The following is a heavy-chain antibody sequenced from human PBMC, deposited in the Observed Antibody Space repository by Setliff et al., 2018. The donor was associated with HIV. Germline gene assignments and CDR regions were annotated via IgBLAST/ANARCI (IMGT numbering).Heavy chain of an antibody. CDR2: INYRGNT. V-gene: IGHV4-39*01. D-gene: IGHD3-10*01. Sequence: SETLSLTCTVSGGSISTSRYYWGWIRQPPGKGLEWIGSINYRGNTYYNPSLKSRAAISVDTPKNQISLKLSSVTAADTAVYYCASLDGSESPYIYYYYMDVWGEGTAVTVSS. CDR3: ASLDGSESPYIYYYYMDV. J-gene: IGHJ6*03. CDR1: GGSISTSRYY.